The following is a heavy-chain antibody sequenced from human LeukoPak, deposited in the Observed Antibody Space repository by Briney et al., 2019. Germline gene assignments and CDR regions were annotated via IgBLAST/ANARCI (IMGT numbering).Heavy chain of an antibody. CDR1: GGSISSSNYY. CDR3: AKGLVPAAIRVVDY. CDR2: ISASGGST. V-gene: IGHV3-23*01. Sequence: ETLSLTCTVSGGSISSSNYYWNWVRQAPGKGLEWVSAISASGGSTYYADSVKGRFTISRDNSQNTLYLQVNSLRAEDTAVYYCAKGLVPAAIRVVDYWGQGTLVTVSS. J-gene: IGHJ4*02. D-gene: IGHD2-2*01.